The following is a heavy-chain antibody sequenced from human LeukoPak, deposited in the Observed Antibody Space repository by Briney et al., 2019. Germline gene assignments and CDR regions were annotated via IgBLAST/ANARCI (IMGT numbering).Heavy chain of an antibody. J-gene: IGHJ4*02. CDR1: GDSISSSSYY. D-gene: IGHD1-26*01. CDR3: TKDSGHHRTDC. CDR2: VYHNGNT. Sequence: PSETLSLTCTVSGDSISSSSYYWGWIRQPPGKGLEWIGSVYHNGNTYYNPSLKSRVTISADTSKNKFSLKLTSVTAADTAVYYCTKDSGHHRTDCWGQGTLVTVSS. V-gene: IGHV4-39*02.